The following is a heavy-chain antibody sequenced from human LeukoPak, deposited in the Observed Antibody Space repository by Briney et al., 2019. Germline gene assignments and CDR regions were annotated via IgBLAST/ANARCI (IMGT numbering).Heavy chain of an antibody. V-gene: IGHV5-51*01. Sequence: GESLKISCKGSGYSFTSYWIGWVRQMPGKGLAWMGIIYPGDSDTRYSPSFQGQVTISADKSISTAYLQWSSLKASDTAMYYCARVLWFGELLSLPFDYWGQGTLVTVSS. CDR2: IYPGDSDT. J-gene: IGHJ4*02. CDR1: GYSFTSYW. CDR3: ARVLWFGELLSLPFDY. D-gene: IGHD3-10*01.